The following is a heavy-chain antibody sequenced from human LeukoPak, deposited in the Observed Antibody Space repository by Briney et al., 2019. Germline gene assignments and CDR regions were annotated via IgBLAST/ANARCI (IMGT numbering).Heavy chain of an antibody. CDR3: ATSHDSSGND. V-gene: IGHV3-7*01. D-gene: IGHD3-22*01. CDR1: GFTFSSYW. J-gene: IGHJ4*02. CDR2: IRHDGSNK. Sequence: GGSLRLSCAASGFTFSSYWMSWVRQAPGKGLEWVANIRHDGSNKYYVDSVKGRFTISRDNTRNSLYLHMSSLRVDDTAVYYCATSHDSSGNDWGQGTLVTVSS.